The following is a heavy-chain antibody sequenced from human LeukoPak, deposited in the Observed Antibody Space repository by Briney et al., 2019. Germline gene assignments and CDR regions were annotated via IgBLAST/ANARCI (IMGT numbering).Heavy chain of an antibody. V-gene: IGHV1-2*02. CDR1: GYTFTGYY. Sequence: ASVKVSCKASGYTFTGYYMHWVRQAPGQGLEWMGWINPNNGGTNYAQKFQGRVTMTRDTSISTAYMELSRLRSDDTAVYYCARVDPLGYCSGGSCYSPYYYYGMDVWGQGTTVTVSS. J-gene: IGHJ6*02. CDR2: INPNNGGT. D-gene: IGHD2-15*01. CDR3: ARVDPLGYCSGGSCYSPYYYYGMDV.